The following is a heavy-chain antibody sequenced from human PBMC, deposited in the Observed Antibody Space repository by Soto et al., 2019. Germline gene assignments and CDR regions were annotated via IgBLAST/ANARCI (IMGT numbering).Heavy chain of an antibody. CDR2: ISAYNGNT. D-gene: IGHD3-10*01. J-gene: IGHJ5*02. V-gene: IGHV1-18*04. Sequence: ASVKVSCKASGYTFTSYGISWVRQAPGQGLEWMGWISAYNGNTNYAQKLQGRVTMTTDTSTSTAYMELRSLRSDDTAVYYCARAGLVLPWFGELYWNWFDPWGQGTLVTVSS. CDR1: GYTFTSYG. CDR3: ARAGLVLPWFGELYWNWFDP.